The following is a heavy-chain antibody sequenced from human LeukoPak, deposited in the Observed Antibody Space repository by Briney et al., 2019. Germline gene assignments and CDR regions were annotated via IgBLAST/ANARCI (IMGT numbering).Heavy chain of an antibody. Sequence: ASVKVSCKASGYSFVLYGISWVRQAPGQGPEWMGWISTYNGNTKYAEKFQGRVTMTTDTPTSTAYMELSSLRSEDTAVYYCARGDRYCSSTSCRLSRRWGAPHTYYFDYWGQGTLVTVSS. V-gene: IGHV1-18*01. CDR2: ISTYNGNT. CDR3: ARGDRYCSSTSCRLSRRWGAPHTYYFDY. J-gene: IGHJ4*02. D-gene: IGHD2-2*01. CDR1: GYSFVLYG.